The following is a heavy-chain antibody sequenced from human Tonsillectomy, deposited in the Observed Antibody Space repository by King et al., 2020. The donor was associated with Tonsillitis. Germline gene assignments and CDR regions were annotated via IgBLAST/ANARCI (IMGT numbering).Heavy chain of an antibody. CDR2: ISYDGSNK. CDR3: ARDQGAGVPAVMTYYYGMDV. CDR1: GFTFSSYA. J-gene: IGHJ6*02. Sequence: VQLVESGGGVVQPGRSLRLSCAASGFTFSSYAMHWVRQAPGKGLEWVAVISYDGSNKYYADSVKGRFTISRDNSKNTLYLQMNSLRAEDTAVYYCARDQGAGVPAVMTYYYGMDVWGQGTTVTVSS. D-gene: IGHD2-2*01. V-gene: IGHV3-30-3*01.